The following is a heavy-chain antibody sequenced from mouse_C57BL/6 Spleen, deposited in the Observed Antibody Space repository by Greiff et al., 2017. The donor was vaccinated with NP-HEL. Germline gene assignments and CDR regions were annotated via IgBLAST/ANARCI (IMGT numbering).Heavy chain of an antibody. CDR2: INPGSGGT. CDR1: GYAFTNYL. D-gene: IGHD2-3*01. CDR3: ARLGDGYIFDY. J-gene: IGHJ2*01. Sequence: QVQLKQSGAELVRPGTSVKVSCKASGYAFTNYLIEWVKQRPGQGLEWIGVINPGSGGTNYNEKFKGKATLTADKSSSTAYMQLSSLTSEDSAVYFCARLGDGYIFDYWGQGTTLTVSS. V-gene: IGHV1-54*01.